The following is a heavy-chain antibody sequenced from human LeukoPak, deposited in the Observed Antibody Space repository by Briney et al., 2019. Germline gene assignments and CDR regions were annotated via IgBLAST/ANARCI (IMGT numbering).Heavy chain of an antibody. CDR3: ANSYSPPHY. V-gene: IGHV3-74*01. J-gene: IGHJ4*02. Sequence: GGSLRLSCAASGFTFGNSWMHWVRQAPGKGLVWVSRINTDGSTTTYADSVKGRFTISRDNAKNTVYLQMNSLRAEDTAAYYCANSYSPPHYWGQGTLVTVSS. CDR1: GFTFGNSW. CDR2: INTDGSTT. D-gene: IGHD3-10*01.